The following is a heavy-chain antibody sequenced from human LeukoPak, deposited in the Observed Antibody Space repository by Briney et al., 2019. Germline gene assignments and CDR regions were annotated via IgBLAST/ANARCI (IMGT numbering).Heavy chain of an antibody. CDR1: GFTFSSYA. CDR2: ISGSGGST. Sequence: GGSLRLSCAASGFTFSSYAMSWVRQAPGKGLEWVSAISGSGGSTYYADSVKGRFTISRDNSKNTLYLQMNSLRAEDTAVYYCAKDGAYCGGDCYSLFDYWGQGTLVTVSS. CDR3: AKDGAYCGGDCYSLFDY. V-gene: IGHV3-23*01. J-gene: IGHJ4*02. D-gene: IGHD2-21*02.